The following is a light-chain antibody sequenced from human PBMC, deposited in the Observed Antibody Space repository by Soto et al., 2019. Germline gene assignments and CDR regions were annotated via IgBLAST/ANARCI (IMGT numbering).Light chain of an antibody. CDR3: HQYGGSPTWT. J-gene: IGKJ1*01. V-gene: IGKV3-20*01. Sequence: EIVLTQSPDTLSLSPGERATLSCRASQSVSTSYLAWYQQKPGQAPRLLMYGASSRATGIPDRFSGSGSGTAFSLTISRLEPEDFAMYYCHQYGGSPTWTFGQGTKVEIK. CDR2: GAS. CDR1: QSVSTSY.